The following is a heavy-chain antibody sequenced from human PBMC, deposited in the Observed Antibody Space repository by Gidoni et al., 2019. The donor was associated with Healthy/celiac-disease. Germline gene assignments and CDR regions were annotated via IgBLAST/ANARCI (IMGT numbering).Heavy chain of an antibody. D-gene: IGHD3-10*01. CDR3: ARGGVGSVPYYFDY. V-gene: IGHV4-34*01. CDR2: INHSGST. CDR1: GGSFSGYY. J-gene: IGHJ4*02. Sequence: VQLQQWGAGLLKPSETLSLTGAVYGGSFSGYYGSWIRQPPGKGLEWIGEINHSGSTNYNPSLMSRFTISVDTSKTQFSLKLSSVTASDTAVYYCARGGVGSVPYYFDYWGQGTLVTVSS.